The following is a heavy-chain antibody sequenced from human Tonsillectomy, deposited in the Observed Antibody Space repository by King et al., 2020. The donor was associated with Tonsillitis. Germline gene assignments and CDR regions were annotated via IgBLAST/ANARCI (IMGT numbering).Heavy chain of an antibody. CDR2: ISSSSSYI. D-gene: IGHD6-13*01. CDR1: GFTFSSYS. Sequence: VQLVESGGGLVKPGGSLRLSCAASGFTFSSYSMNWVRQAPGKGLEWVSSISSSSSYIYYADSVKGRFTISRDNAKNSLYLQMNSLRAEDTAVYYCARLGGQQLAFDYWGQGTLVTVSS. J-gene: IGHJ4*02. V-gene: IGHV3-21*01. CDR3: ARLGGQQLAFDY.